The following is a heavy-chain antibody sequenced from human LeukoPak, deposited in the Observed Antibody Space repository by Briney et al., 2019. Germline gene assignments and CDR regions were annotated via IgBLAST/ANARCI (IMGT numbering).Heavy chain of an antibody. CDR2: IRYDGSNK. V-gene: IGHV3-30*02. CDR3: AKDVNYFMDV. J-gene: IGHJ6*03. Sequence: PGGSLRLSCAAPGFTFSNYDMHWVRQAPGKGLEWVAFIRYDGSNKYYADSVKGRFTVFRDNSKNTLYLQMNSLRAEDTAVYYCAKDVNYFMDVCGIGTTVTVSS. CDR1: GFTFSNYD.